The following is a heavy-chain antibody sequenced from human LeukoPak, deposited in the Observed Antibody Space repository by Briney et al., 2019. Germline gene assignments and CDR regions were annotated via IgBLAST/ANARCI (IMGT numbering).Heavy chain of an antibody. CDR1: GYTFTGYY. CDR3: ARVVCSSTSCYPGPKRGDAFDI. Sequence: ASVKVSCKASGYTFTGYYMHWVQQAPGQGLEWMGWINPNSGGTNYAQKFQGRVTMTRDTSISTAYMELSRLRSDDTAVYYCARVVCSSTSCYPGPKRGDAFDIWGQGTMVTVSS. J-gene: IGHJ3*02. CDR2: INPNSGGT. V-gene: IGHV1-2*02. D-gene: IGHD2-2*01.